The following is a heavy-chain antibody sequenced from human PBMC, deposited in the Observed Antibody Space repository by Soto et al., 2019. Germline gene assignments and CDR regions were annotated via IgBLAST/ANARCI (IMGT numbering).Heavy chain of an antibody. J-gene: IGHJ4*02. CDR2: IKSKSDGETT. Sequence: EVQLVESGGGFVKPGGSLRLSCAASGFTFSNAWMTWVRQAPGKGLEWVGRIKSKSDGETTDYAAPVKGRFRISRDDSKTALYLQMDSLKTEDPAAYYCPTDWGLTQLDYDSGWGTYRRFDYWGQGTLVTVSS. CDR3: PTDWGLTQLDYDSGWGTYRRFDY. V-gene: IGHV3-15*01. D-gene: IGHD3-16*02. CDR1: GFTFSNAW.